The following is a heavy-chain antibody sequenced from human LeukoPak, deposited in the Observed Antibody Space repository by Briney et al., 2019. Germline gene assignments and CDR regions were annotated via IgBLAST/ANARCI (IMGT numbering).Heavy chain of an antibody. Sequence: GRSLRLSCAASGFTVSSHYMNWVRQAPGKGLQWVSVLYSDGTTYYADSVKGRFTISRDNSRSTLYLQMNSLRAEDTAVYFCARVAYYRVTADQITDAFDVWGRGTAVTVSS. V-gene: IGHV3-66*01. CDR3: ARVAYYRVTADQITDAFDV. D-gene: IGHD2-21*02. J-gene: IGHJ3*01. CDR2: LYSDGTT. CDR1: GFTVSSHY.